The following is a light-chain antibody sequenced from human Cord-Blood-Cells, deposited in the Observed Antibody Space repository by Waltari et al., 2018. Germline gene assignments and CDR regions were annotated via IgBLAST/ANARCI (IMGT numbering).Light chain of an antibody. CDR3: QQYGSSPLT. CDR2: GAS. Sequence: EIVLTQSPGTLSLSPGERATPSCRASQSVSSSYLAWYQQKPGQAPRLLIYGASSRATGIQDRFSGSGSGTDFTLTISRLEPEDFAVYYCQQYGSSPLTFGGGTKVEIK. V-gene: IGKV3-20*01. J-gene: IGKJ4*01. CDR1: QSVSSSY.